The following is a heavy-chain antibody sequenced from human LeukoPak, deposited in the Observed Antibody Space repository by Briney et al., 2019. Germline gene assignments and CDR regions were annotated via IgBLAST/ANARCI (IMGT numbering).Heavy chain of an antibody. V-gene: IGHV1-2*06. CDR2: INPNSGGT. CDR3: ARALYSSGWYVIDY. CDR1: GYTSTGYY. J-gene: IGHJ4*02. Sequence: ASVKVSCKASGYTSTGYYMHWVRQAPGQGLEWMGRINPNSGGTNYAQKFQGRVTMTRDTSISTAYMELSRLRSDDTAVYYCARALYSSGWYVIDYWGQGTLVTVSS. D-gene: IGHD6-19*01.